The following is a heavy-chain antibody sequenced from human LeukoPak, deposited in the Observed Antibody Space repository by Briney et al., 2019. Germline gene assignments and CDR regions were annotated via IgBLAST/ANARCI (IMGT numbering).Heavy chain of an antibody. J-gene: IGHJ4*02. V-gene: IGHV4-59*08. D-gene: IGHD6-13*01. CDR1: GGSISSYY. CDR3: ARSRAAAGLDY. Sequence: SETLSLTCTVSGGSISSYYWSWIRQPPGKGLEWIGYIYYSGSTNYNPSLKSRVTISVDTSKNQFSRKLSSVTAADTAVYYCARSRAAAGLDYWGQGTLVTVSS. CDR2: IYYSGST.